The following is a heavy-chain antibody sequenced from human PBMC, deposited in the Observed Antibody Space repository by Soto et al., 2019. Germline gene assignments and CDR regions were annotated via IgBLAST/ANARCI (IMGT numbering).Heavy chain of an antibody. J-gene: IGHJ3*02. CDR2: IYYSGST. Sequence: SETLSLTCTVSGGSISSSSYYWGWIRQPPGKGLEWIGSIYYSGSTYYNPSLKSRVTISVDTSKNQFSLKLSSVTAADTAVYYCARAFMITFGGVTSDAFDIWGQGTMVTVSS. D-gene: IGHD3-16*01. CDR1: GGSISSSSYY. CDR3: ARAFMITFGGVTSDAFDI. V-gene: IGHV4-39*01.